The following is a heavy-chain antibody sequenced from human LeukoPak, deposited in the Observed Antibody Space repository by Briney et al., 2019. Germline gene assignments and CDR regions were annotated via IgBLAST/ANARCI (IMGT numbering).Heavy chain of an antibody. J-gene: IGHJ3*02. CDR2: IYYSGST. CDR1: GGSISSSSYY. CDR3: VGAKQWLSFDI. V-gene: IGHV4-39*07. D-gene: IGHD3-22*01. Sequence: SETLSLTCTVSGGSISSSSYYWGWIRQPPGKGLEWIGSIYYSGSTYYNPSLKSRVTISVDTSKNQFSLKLSSVTAADTAVYYCVGAKQWLSFDIWGQGTMVTVSS.